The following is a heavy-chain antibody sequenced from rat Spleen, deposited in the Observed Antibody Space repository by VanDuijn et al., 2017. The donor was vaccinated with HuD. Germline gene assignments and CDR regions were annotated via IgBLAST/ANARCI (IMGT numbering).Heavy chain of an antibody. D-gene: IGHD1-10*01. J-gene: IGHJ2*01. CDR3: ARMDTGTTTYYFDY. CDR1: GFTFSNYY. CDR2: ISSGGGRT. V-gene: IGHV5-25*01. Sequence: EVLLVESGGGLVQPGRSMKLSCAASGFTFSNYYMAWVRQAPRKGLEWVASISSGGGRTYYRDSVKGRVTVSRDNAKSTLYLQMDSLRSEDTATDYCARMDTGTTTYYFDYWGQGVMVTVSS.